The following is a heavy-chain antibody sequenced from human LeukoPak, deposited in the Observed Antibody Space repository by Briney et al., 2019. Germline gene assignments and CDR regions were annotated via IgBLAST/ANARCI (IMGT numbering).Heavy chain of an antibody. CDR2: IYPGDSDT. Sequence: GESLKISCQSSGYSFPNYWIAWVRQLPGKGLEWMGIIYPGDSDTRYSPSFQGQVTISADKSISTAYLQWSSLKASDTAMYYCARHAYSSGWRDFDYWGQGTLVTVSS. D-gene: IGHD6-19*01. CDR1: GYSFPNYW. CDR3: ARHAYSSGWRDFDY. V-gene: IGHV5-51*01. J-gene: IGHJ4*02.